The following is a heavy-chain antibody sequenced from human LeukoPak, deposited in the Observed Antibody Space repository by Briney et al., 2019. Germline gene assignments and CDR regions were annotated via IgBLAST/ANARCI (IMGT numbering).Heavy chain of an antibody. CDR1: GYTFTGYY. D-gene: IGHD4-17*01. CDR3: ARDRGAVTTMGPMDV. J-gene: IGHJ6*02. CDR2: INPNSGGT. V-gene: IGHV1-2*06. Sequence: ASVKVSCKASGYTFTGYYMHWVRQAPGQGLEWMGRINPNSGGTNYAQKFQGRFTMTRDTSISTAYMELSRLRSDDTAVYYCARDRGAVTTMGPMDVWGQGTTVTVSS.